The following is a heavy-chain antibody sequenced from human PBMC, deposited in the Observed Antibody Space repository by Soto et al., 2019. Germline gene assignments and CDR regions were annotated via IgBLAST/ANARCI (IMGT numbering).Heavy chain of an antibody. J-gene: IGHJ4*02. CDR1: GFTFSSYA. D-gene: IGHD5-12*01. V-gene: IGHV3-30-3*01. CDR3: ARSGGLLDY. CDR2: ISYDGSNK. Sequence: VQLVESGGGVVQPGRSLRLSCAASGFTFSSYAMHWVRQAPGKGLEWVAVISYDGSNKYYADSVKGRFTISRDNSKNTLYLQMNSLRAEDTAVYYCARSGGLLDYWGQGTLVTVSS.